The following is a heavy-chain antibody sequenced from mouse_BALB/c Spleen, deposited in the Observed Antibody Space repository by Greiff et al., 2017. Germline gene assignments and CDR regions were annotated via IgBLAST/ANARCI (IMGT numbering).Heavy chain of an antibody. CDR1: GFTFSSYA. D-gene: IGHD2-4*01. CDR3: ARGGDWITTWKAFDY. J-gene: IGHJ2*01. V-gene: IGHV5-6-5*01. CDR2: ISSGGST. Sequence: EVKLMESGGGLVKPGGSLKLSCAASGFTFSSYAMSWVRQTPEKRLEWVASISSGGSTYYPDSVKGRFTISRDNARNILYLQMSSLRSEDTAMYYCARGGDWITTWKAFDYWGQGTTLTVSS.